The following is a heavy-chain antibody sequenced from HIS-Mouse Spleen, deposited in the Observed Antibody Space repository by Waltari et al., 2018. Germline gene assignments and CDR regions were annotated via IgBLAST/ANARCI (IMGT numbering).Heavy chain of an antibody. CDR3: AREGDSGSYFDY. J-gene: IGHJ4*02. Sequence: EVQLVESGGGLVQPGGSLRLSCAASGLTFSSYWLSVVRQAPGKGLDGVANIKQDGSEKYYLDSVKGRFTISRDNAKNSLYLQMNSLRAEDTAVYYCAREGDSGSYFDYWGQGTLVTVSS. V-gene: IGHV3-7*01. D-gene: IGHD1-26*01. CDR2: IKQDGSEK. CDR1: GLTFSSYW.